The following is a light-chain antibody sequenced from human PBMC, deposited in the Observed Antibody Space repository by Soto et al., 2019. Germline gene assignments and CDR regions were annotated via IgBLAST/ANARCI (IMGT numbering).Light chain of an antibody. J-gene: IGKJ1*01. V-gene: IGKV3-20*01. CDR2: GAS. Sequence: EIVLTQSPGTLSFSPGERATLSCRASPSITNNYLDWYHQKAGQVPRRLLYGASTRPTGIQDMFSGSGSWTDVTPAITSLEPDDLSEDYGQHDGSSTRTFGQGTEVDIK. CDR1: PSITNNY. CDR3: QHDGSSTRT.